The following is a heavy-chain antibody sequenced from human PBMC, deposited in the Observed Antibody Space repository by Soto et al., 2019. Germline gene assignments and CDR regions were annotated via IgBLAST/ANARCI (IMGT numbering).Heavy chain of an antibody. CDR2: IYYSGST. Sequence: SETLSLTCTVSGGSISSYYWSWIRQPPGKGLEWIGYIYYSGSTKYNPPIKSQVTISVDTSKNQFSLKLSSVAAADTAVYYCARHLFYYDSSGYYLAPFYYFDYWGQGTLVTVSS. D-gene: IGHD3-22*01. CDR3: ARHLFYYDSSGYYLAPFYYFDY. V-gene: IGHV4-59*08. CDR1: GGSISSYY. J-gene: IGHJ4*02.